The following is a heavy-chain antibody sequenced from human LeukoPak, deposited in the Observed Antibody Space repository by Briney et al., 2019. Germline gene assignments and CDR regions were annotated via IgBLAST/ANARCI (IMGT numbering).Heavy chain of an antibody. V-gene: IGHV3-53*01. CDR3: ARGGLDLRPGQFDY. J-gene: IGHJ4*02. CDR2: IYSGGNT. Sequence: GGSLRLSCAASGFTVSTNYMTWVRQSPGNGLQWVSIIYSGGNTYYADSVKGRFTISRDNSKNTVDLQMNSLRDEDTAVYYCARGGLDLRPGQFDYWGQGTLVTASS. D-gene: IGHD1-7*01. CDR1: GFTVSTNY.